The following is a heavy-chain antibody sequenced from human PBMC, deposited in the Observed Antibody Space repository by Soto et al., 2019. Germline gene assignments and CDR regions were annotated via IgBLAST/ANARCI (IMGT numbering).Heavy chain of an antibody. V-gene: IGHV1-3*01. J-gene: IGHJ4*02. Sequence: QAQLVQSGAEVKKPGASVKVSCKASGYTSNNYAIHWVRQAPGQSLEWMGWINAGNGNTKDSQSFQGRVTITGDTSANTVHLELTSLRSEDTAVYYCARERLTLVGGAPFFWGQGTLVIVSS. CDR1: GYTSNNYA. CDR2: INAGNGNT. CDR3: ARERLTLVGGAPFF. D-gene: IGHD3-10*01.